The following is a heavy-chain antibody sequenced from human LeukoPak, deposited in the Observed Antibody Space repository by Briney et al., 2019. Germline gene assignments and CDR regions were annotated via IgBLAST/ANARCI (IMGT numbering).Heavy chain of an antibody. D-gene: IGHD4-17*01. CDR3: ARASFYGAFDY. Sequence: PGGSLRLSCAASGFTFSSFEMNWVRQAPGKGRAWLSYISSSGTTIYYADSVKGRFTISRDNAKNSLYLQMKSLRAEDTAVYYCARASFYGAFDYWGQGTLVTVSS. CDR1: GFTFSSFE. CDR2: ISSSGTTI. V-gene: IGHV3-48*03. J-gene: IGHJ4*02.